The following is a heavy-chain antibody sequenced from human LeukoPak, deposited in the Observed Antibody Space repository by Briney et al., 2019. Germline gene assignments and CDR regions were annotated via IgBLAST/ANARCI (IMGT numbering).Heavy chain of an antibody. J-gene: IGHJ5*02. CDR3: ARGRVPVAMPQGWIDP. V-gene: IGHV3-11*04. D-gene: IGHD2-2*01. CDR2: ITTSSSTV. CDR1: GFTFSDYY. Sequence: GGSLRLSCAASGFTFSDYYMSWIRQAPGKGLEWVSYITTSSSTVYYADSVKGRFTISRDNAKNSLYLQMDTLRDEDTAVSYCARGRVPVAMPQGWIDPWGQGTLVTVSS.